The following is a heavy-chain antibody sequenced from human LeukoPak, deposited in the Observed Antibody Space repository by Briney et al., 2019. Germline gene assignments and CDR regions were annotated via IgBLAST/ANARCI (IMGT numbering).Heavy chain of an antibody. CDR3: AKGLKYCSSTSCPVPFDY. CDR2: ISGSGGST. Sequence: GGSLRLSCAASGFTFSSYAMSWVRQAPGKGLEWVSAISGSGGSTYYADSVKGRFTISRDNSKNTLYLQMNSLRAEDTAVYYCAKGLKYCSSTSCPVPFDYWGQGTLVSVSS. D-gene: IGHD2-2*01. J-gene: IGHJ4*02. V-gene: IGHV3-23*01. CDR1: GFTFSSYA.